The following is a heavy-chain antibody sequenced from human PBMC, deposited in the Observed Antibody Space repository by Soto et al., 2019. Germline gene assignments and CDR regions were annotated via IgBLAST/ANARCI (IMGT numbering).Heavy chain of an antibody. Sequence: QVQLVESGGGVVQPGRSLRLSCAASGFTFSSYAMHWVRQAPGKGLEWVAVISYDGSNKYYADSVKGRFTISRDNSKNTLYLQMNSLRAEDTAVYYCARDTARAYYYGSGSQGVWGQGTLVTVSS. J-gene: IGHJ4*02. CDR1: GFTFSSYA. CDR3: ARDTARAYYYGSGSQGV. D-gene: IGHD3-10*01. V-gene: IGHV3-30-3*01. CDR2: ISYDGSNK.